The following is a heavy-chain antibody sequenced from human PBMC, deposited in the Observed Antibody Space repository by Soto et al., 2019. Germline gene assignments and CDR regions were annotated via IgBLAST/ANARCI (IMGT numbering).Heavy chain of an antibody. Sequence: PSETLSLTCTVSGGSISSYYWIWIRQPPGKGLEWIGYIYYSGSTNYNPSLKSRVTISVDTSKNQFSLKLSSVTAADTAVYYCARARAINYYYYYMDVWGKGTTVTVSS. V-gene: IGHV4-59*01. J-gene: IGHJ6*03. D-gene: IGHD2-21*01. CDR3: ARARAINYYYYYMDV. CDR1: GGSISSYY. CDR2: IYYSGST.